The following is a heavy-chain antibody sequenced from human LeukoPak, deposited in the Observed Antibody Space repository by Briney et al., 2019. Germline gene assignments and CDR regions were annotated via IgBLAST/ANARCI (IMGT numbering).Heavy chain of an antibody. CDR1: GFIVSSNY. J-gene: IGHJ3*02. CDR3: ARGPYGDYVDAFDI. D-gene: IGHD4-17*01. CDR2: ISDSSSII. V-gene: IGHV3-48*01. Sequence: GGSLRLSCAASGFIVSSNYMSWVRQAPGKGLEWVSYISDSSSIIYYADSVKGRFTISRDNAKNSLYLQMDSLRAEDTAMYYCARGPYGDYVDAFDIWGQGTMVTVSS.